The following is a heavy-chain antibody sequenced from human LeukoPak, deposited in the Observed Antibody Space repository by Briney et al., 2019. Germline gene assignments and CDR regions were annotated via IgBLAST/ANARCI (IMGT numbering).Heavy chain of an antibody. V-gene: IGHV4-31*03. D-gene: IGHD5-18*01. CDR2: IYYSGST. J-gene: IGHJ4*02. Sequence: PSETLSLTCTVSGGSISSGDYYWSWIRQHPGKGLEWIGYIYYSGSTYYNPSLKSRVTISVDTSKNQFSLKLSSVTAADTAVYYCARGVDGYSYGYSFDYWGQGTLVTVSS. CDR1: GGSISSGDYY. CDR3: ARGVDGYSYGYSFDY.